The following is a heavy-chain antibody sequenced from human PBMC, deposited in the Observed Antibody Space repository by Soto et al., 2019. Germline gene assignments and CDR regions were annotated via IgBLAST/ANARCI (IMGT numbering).Heavy chain of an antibody. V-gene: IGHV4-4*02. Sequence: SDTLSLTCVVSGGSISGRNWWSWVRQAPGKGLEWIGEVFHSGDTTYTPSLRSRVTISVDKSKNQFSLKLNSVTAADTAVYYCARLIYDSRLNYFYFDFWGQGALVTVSS. CDR3: ARLIYDSRLNYFYFDF. CDR2: VFHSGDT. J-gene: IGHJ4*02. CDR1: GGSISGRNW. D-gene: IGHD3-22*01.